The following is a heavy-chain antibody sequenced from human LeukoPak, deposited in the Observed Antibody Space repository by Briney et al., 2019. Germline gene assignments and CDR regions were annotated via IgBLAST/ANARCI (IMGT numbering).Heavy chain of an antibody. CDR1: GGTLSSYA. CDR3: ASGCCSGGSCPDQDY. D-gene: IGHD2-15*01. Sequence: ASVKVSCKASGGTLSSYAISWVRQAPGQGLEWMGGIIPIFGTANYAQKFQGRVTITADESTSTAYMELSSLRSEDTAVYYCASGCCSGGSCPDQDYWGQGTLVTVSS. CDR2: IIPIFGTA. V-gene: IGHV1-69*13. J-gene: IGHJ4*02.